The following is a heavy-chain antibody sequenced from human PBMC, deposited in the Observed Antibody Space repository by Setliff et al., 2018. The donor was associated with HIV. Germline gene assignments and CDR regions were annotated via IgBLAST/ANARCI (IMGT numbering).Heavy chain of an antibody. CDR3: ARQSPQIRYLDWLNAFDI. V-gene: IGHV4-38-2*01. CDR2: MYHSGST. Sequence: SETLSLTCAVSGYSISSGYYWGWVRQPPGKGLEWIGSMYHSGSTYHNPSLKSRVTISVDTSKNQFSLKLSYVTAADTAFYYCARQSPQIRYLDWLNAFDIWGQGTMVTVSS. J-gene: IGHJ3*02. CDR1: GYSISSGYY. D-gene: IGHD3-9*01.